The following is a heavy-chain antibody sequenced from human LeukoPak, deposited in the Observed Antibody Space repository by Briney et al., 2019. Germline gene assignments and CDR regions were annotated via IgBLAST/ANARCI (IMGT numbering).Heavy chain of an antibody. D-gene: IGHD2-21*02. CDR1: GFTFTSYA. Sequence: GGSLRLSCAASGFTFTSYAMSWVRQAPGKGLEWVSGTTTSGVTTYYADSVKGRLTISRDNSKNTLYLQMNSLRAEDTAVFFCAKSLTAVKRGNFDSWGQGTLVTVSS. CDR3: AKSLTAVKRGNFDS. J-gene: IGHJ4*02. V-gene: IGHV3-23*01. CDR2: TTTSGVTT.